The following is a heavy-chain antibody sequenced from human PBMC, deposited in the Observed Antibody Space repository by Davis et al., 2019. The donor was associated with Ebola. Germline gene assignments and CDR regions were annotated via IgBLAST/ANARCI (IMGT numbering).Heavy chain of an antibody. D-gene: IGHD4-17*01. V-gene: IGHV3-23*01. J-gene: IGHJ4*02. Sequence: GGSLRLSCAAPGFTFSSYAMSWVRQAPGKGLEWVSAISGSGGSTYYADSVMGRFTISRDNSKNTLYLQMNSLRAEDTAVYYCSRGGAVKFDYWGQGTLVTVSS. CDR2: ISGSGGST. CDR1: GFTFSSYA. CDR3: SRGGAVKFDY.